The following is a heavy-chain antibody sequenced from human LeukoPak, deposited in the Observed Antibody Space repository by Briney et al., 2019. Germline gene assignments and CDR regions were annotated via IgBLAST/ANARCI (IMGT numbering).Heavy chain of an antibody. CDR3: ARPNRADAFVV. Sequence: PSETLSLTCTVSGGSISSYHWSWIRQPPGKGLEWIGDIYYSGSTNYNPSLKSRVTISIDTSKNQSSLKLRSVTAADTAVYYCARPNRADAFVVWGQGTMVTVSS. CDR2: IYYSGST. D-gene: IGHD1-14*01. V-gene: IGHV4-59*08. J-gene: IGHJ3*01. CDR1: GGSISSYH.